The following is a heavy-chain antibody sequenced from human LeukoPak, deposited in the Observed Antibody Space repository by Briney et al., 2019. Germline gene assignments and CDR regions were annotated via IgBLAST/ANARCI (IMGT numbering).Heavy chain of an antibody. D-gene: IGHD1-7*01. CDR1: GFTFSDCY. Sequence: GGSLRLSCAASGFTFSDCYMSWIRQAPGKGLEWVSYISSGGGTIYYADSVKGRFTISRDNAKNSLYLQMDSLRAEDTAVYYCAREGDWNYVFDYWGQGTQVTVSS. CDR3: AREGDWNYVFDY. J-gene: IGHJ4*02. CDR2: ISSGGGTI. V-gene: IGHV3-11*01.